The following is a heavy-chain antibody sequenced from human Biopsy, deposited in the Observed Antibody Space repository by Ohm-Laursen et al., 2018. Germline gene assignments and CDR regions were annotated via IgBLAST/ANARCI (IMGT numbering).Heavy chain of an antibody. CDR1: GFGMYA. D-gene: IGHD6-19*01. CDR3: AKDGGQWLGGAFDI. V-gene: IGHV3-30*18. CDR2: IAYDGSNK. Sequence: LRLSCAASGFGMYAMHWVRQPPGKGLEWLAVIAYDGSNKYYAESVKGRFTISRDRSRDTVHLQMNSLRYEDTALYYCAKDGGQWLGGAFDIWGHGTMVSVSS. J-gene: IGHJ3*02.